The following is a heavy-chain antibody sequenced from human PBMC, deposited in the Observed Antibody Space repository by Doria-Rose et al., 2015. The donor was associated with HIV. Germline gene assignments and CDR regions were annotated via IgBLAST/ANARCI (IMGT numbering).Heavy chain of an antibody. J-gene: IGHJ4*02. Sequence: QVQLQQWDAGLLKPSETLSLTCAVYGGSFRGYYWNWIRQPPGKGLEWIGEINHSGTPNYNPAPKSRVPVSVDRPRKQCPRKWTSVTAADTAVYYCARAGPEYYFDSWGQGTRGTVSS. CDR3: ARAGPEYYFDS. V-gene: IGHV4-34*01. CDR2: INHSGTP. CDR1: GGSFRGYY.